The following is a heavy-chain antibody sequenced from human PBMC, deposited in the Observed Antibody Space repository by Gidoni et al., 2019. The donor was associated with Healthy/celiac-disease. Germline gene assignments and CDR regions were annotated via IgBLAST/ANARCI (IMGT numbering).Heavy chain of an antibody. CDR2: INQDGSEK. CDR3: ARLRRSYCSGGSCTYFDY. Sequence: EVQLVESGGGLVQPGGSLRLSCAASGFTFSSYWMSWVRQAPGKGLELVANINQDGSEKYYVDSVKGLFTISRDNAKNSLYLQMNSLRAEDTAVYYCARLRRSYCSGGSCTYFDYWGQGTLVTVSS. CDR1: GFTFSSYW. D-gene: IGHD2-15*01. V-gene: IGHV3-7*01. J-gene: IGHJ4*02.